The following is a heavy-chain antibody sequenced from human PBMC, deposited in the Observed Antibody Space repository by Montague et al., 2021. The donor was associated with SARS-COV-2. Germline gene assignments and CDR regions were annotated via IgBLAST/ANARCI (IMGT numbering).Heavy chain of an antibody. Sequence: SLRLSCAASGLTFSSYGMHWVRQALGKGLEWVAVIWYDGSNKYYADSVKGRFTISRDNSKNTLYLQMNSLRAEDTAVYYCAKDGRLTYDILTGYYFPDYYYYGMDVWGQGTTVTVSS. J-gene: IGHJ6*02. CDR3: AKDGRLTYDILTGYYFPDYYYYGMDV. CDR1: GLTFSSYG. V-gene: IGHV3-33*06. D-gene: IGHD3-9*01. CDR2: IWYDGSNK.